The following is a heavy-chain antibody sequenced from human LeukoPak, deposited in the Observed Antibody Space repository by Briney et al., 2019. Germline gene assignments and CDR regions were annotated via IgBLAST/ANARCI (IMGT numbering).Heavy chain of an antibody. V-gene: IGHV4-59*08. D-gene: IGHD3-10*01. J-gene: IGHJ4*02. CDR1: GGSISSYY. CDR3: ARVVRGSVY. Sequence: PSETLSLTCTVVGGSISSYYWSWIRQPPGKGLEWIAYIYYSGSTNYNPSLKSRVTISVDTSKNQFSLKLSSVTAADTAVYYCARVVRGSVYWGQGTLVTVSS. CDR2: IYYSGST.